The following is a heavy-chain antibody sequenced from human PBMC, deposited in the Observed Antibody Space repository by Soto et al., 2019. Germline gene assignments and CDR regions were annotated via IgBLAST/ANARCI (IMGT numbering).Heavy chain of an antibody. J-gene: IGHJ4*02. V-gene: IGHV3-7*05. CDR2: IKQDGSEK. CDR1: GFTFSAYW. D-gene: IGHD6-19*01. Sequence: EVHLVESGGDLVQPGGSLRLSCAASGFTFSAYWMQWFRQAPGKGLEWVAIIKQDGSEKYYVDSVTGRFTISRDNAKNSLYLQMSSLRAEDTALYYCVVSRGWLFEYWGQGTLVTVSS. CDR3: VVSRGWLFEY.